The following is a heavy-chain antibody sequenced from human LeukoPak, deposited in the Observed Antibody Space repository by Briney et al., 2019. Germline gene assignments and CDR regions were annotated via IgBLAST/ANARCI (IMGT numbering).Heavy chain of an antibody. J-gene: IGHJ3*02. CDR1: GYTLTELS. D-gene: IGHD6-13*01. V-gene: IGHV1-24*01. CDR2: FDPEDGET. CDR3: AREGALWGLGSSSWYRGDAFDI. Sequence: GASVKVSCKVSGYTLTELSMHWVRQAPGKGLEWMGGFDPEDGETIYAQKFQGRVTMTEDTSTDTAYMELSSLRSEDTAVYYCAREGALWGLGSSSWYRGDAFDIWGQGTMVTVSS.